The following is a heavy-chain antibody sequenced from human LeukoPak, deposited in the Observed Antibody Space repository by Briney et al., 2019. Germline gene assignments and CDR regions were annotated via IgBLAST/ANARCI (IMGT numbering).Heavy chain of an antibody. CDR3: ARDTGQLYNWNYVDY. V-gene: IGHV1-69*04. CDR1: GGTFSSYA. D-gene: IGHD1-20*01. CDR2: IIPILGIA. Sequence: GASVKVSCKASGGTFSSYAISWVRQAPGQGLEWMGRIIPILGIANYAQKFQGRVTITADKSTSTAYMELSSLRSEDTAVYYCARDTGQLYNWNYVDYWGQGTLVTVSS. J-gene: IGHJ4*02.